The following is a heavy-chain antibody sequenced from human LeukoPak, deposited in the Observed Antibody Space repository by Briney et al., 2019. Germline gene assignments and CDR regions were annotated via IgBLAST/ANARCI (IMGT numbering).Heavy chain of an antibody. Sequence: GGSLTLSCAASGFTFSTYEMNWVRQAPGKGIEWVSYISNGGGIIYYADSVKGRLTISRDNAKNSLYLQMNSLRAEDTAVYYCARGAFRWGQGTLVTVSS. CDR3: ARGAFR. J-gene: IGHJ4*02. V-gene: IGHV3-48*03. CDR2: ISNGGGII. CDR1: GFTFSTYE.